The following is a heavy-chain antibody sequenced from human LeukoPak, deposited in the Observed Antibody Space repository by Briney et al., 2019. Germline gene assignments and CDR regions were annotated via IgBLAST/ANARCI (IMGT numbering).Heavy chain of an antibody. J-gene: IGHJ4*02. CDR2: ISSSGSTI. V-gene: IGHV3-48*03. CDR1: GFTFSSYE. CDR3: ARASHEKNSGSPLILCY. Sequence: GGSLRLSCAASGFTFSSYEMNWVRQAPGKGLEWVSYISSSGSTIYYADSVKGRFTISRDNAKNSLYLQMNSLRAEDTAVYYCARASHEKNSGSPLILCYWGQGTLVTVSS. D-gene: IGHD1-26*01.